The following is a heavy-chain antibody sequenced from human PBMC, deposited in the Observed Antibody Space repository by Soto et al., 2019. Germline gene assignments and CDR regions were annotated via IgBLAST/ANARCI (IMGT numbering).Heavy chain of an antibody. D-gene: IGHD2-15*01. CDR1: GFTFSSYE. CDR3: ARDLGRDWFDP. J-gene: IGHJ5*02. V-gene: IGHV3-48*03. CDR2: ISRSGSTI. Sequence: GGSLRLSCAASGFTFSSYEMNWVRQSPGKGLEWVSYISRSGSTIYYADSVKGRFTISRDNAKNSLYLQMHSLRAEDTAVYYCARDLGRDWFDPWGQGTLVTVSS.